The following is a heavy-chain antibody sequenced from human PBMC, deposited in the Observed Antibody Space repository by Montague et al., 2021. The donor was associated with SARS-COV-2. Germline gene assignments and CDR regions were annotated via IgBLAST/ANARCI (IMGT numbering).Heavy chain of an antibody. CDR3: AGARVVVPTTRNWFDP. CDR2: IYYSGXT. V-gene: IGHV4-31*03. CDR1: GGSISSGGYY. J-gene: IGHJ5*02. Sequence: TLSLTCTVSGGSISSGGYYWSWIRQHPGKGLEWIGYIYYSGXTXYXXXXKXRLTISVDTSKNRFSLKLSSVTAADTAMYYCAGARVVVPTTRNWFDPWGQGTLVTVSS. D-gene: IGHD2-2*01.